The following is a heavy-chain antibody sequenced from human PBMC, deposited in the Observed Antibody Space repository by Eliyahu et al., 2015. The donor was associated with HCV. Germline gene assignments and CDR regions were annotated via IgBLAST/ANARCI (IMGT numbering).Heavy chain of an antibody. CDR2: INHPGRA. D-gene: IGHD4-17*01. CDR1: GGSLNGYY. V-gene: IGHV4-34*01. CDR3: ARSPDYGDYRRGERWLDP. J-gene: IGHJ5*02. Sequence: QVHLQQWGAGLLKPSETLSLTCAVYGGSLNGYYWSWVRQPPGKGLEWIGEINHPGRAIYNPSFKSRVTISRDTSNNQFSLKLTSVIAADTAVYFCARSPDYGDYRRGERWLDPWGQGTLVSVSS.